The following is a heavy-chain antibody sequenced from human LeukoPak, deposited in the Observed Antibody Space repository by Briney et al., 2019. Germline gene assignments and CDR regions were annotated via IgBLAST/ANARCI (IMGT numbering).Heavy chain of an antibody. Sequence: GGSLRLSCAASGFTFSSYVMHWVRQAPGKGLEWVALISYDGSNADYVDSVKGRFTISRDNSKNTLFLQMNSLRAEDTAVYYCTRGQYYYHSGHYLGNFDYWGPGTLVTVSS. CDR2: ISYDGSNA. D-gene: IGHD3-22*01. J-gene: IGHJ4*02. CDR3: TRGQYYYHSGHYLGNFDY. V-gene: IGHV3-30*06. CDR1: GFTFSSYV.